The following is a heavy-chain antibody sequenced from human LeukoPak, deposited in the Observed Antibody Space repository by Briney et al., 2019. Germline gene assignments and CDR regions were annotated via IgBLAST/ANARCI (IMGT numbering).Heavy chain of an antibody. D-gene: IGHD5-12*01. J-gene: IGHJ4*02. CDR2: INHSGST. V-gene: IGHV4-34*01. Sequence: SETLSLTCAVYGGSFSGYYWSWIRQPPGKGLEWIGEINHSGSTNYNPSLKSRVTISVDTSENHFSLKLSSVTAADTAVYYCARVRATGAFDYWGQGTLVTVSS. CDR3: ARVRATGAFDY. CDR1: GGSFSGYY.